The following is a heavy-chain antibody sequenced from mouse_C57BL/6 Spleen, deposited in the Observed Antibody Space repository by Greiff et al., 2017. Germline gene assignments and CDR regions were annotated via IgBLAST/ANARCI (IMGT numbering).Heavy chain of an antibody. CDR3: TRSYYGSSYD. D-gene: IGHD1-1*01. J-gene: IGHJ2*01. CDR2: IDPETGGT. CDR1: GYTFTDYE. V-gene: IGHV1-15*01. Sequence: VQLQQSGAELVRPGASVTLSCKASGYTFTDYEMHWVKQTPVHGLEWIGAIDPETGGTAYNQKFKGKAILTADKSSSTAYMELRSLTSEDSAVYYCTRSYYGSSYDWGQGTTLTVSS.